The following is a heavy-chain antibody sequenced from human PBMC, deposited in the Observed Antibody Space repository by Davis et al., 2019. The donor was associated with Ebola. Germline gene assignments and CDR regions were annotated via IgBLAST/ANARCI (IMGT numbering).Heavy chain of an antibody. J-gene: IGHJ4*02. CDR2: INPSGGST. CDR1: GYTFTSYG. Sequence: AASVKVSCKASGYTFTSYGISWVRQAPGQGLEWMGIINPSGGSTSYAQKFQGRVTMTRDTSISTAYMELRRLRSDDTAVYYCARASSDYWGQGTLVTVSS. CDR3: ARASSDY. V-gene: IGHV1-46*01.